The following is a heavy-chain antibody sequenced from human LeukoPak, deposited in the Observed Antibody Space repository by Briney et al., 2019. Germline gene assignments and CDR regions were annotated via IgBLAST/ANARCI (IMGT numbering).Heavy chain of an antibody. CDR1: GGSISSYY. J-gene: IGHJ4*02. Sequence: SETLSLTCTVSGGSISSYYWSWIRQPPGKGLEWIGYIYYSGSTNYNPSLKSRVTISVDTSKNQFSLKLSSVTAADTAVYYCAIRYSSSSPHFDYWGQGTLVTVSS. V-gene: IGHV4-59*12. D-gene: IGHD6-13*01. CDR3: AIRYSSSSPHFDY. CDR2: IYYSGST.